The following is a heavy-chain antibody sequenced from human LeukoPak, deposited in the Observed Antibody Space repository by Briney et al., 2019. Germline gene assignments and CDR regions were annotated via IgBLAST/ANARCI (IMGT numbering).Heavy chain of an antibody. Sequence: PSETLSLTCTVSGGSISSYYWSWIRQPPGKGLEWIGYIYTSGSTNYNPSLKSRVTISVDTSKNQFSLKLSSVTAADTAVYYCASWNRDGYNYWLDYWGQGTLVTVSS. J-gene: IGHJ4*02. V-gene: IGHV4-4*09. CDR3: ASWNRDGYNYWLDY. D-gene: IGHD5-24*01. CDR2: IYTSGST. CDR1: GGSISSYY.